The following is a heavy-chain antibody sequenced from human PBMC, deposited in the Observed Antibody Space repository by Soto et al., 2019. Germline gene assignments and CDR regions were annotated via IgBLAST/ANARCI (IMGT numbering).Heavy chain of an antibody. CDR3: TSPPRNSSDWYYY. CDR2: VRHKAGRYRT. V-gene: IGHV3-72*01. CDR1: GFSFSDHF. Sequence: EVQLVDSGGGWVQPGGSVRLSCAASGFSFSDHFMECGLQAPGKGVEGVGRVRHKAGRYRTEYAASVKGRITISRAESRTSLFLQTNNLHTEDTAVYYCTSPPRNSSDWYYYWGQGTLVTVSS. D-gene: IGHD6-19*01. J-gene: IGHJ4*02.